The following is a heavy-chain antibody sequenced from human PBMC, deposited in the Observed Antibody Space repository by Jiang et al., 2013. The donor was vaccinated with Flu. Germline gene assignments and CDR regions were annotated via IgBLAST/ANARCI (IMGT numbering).Heavy chain of an antibody. J-gene: IGHJ4*02. D-gene: IGHD5-24*01. CDR3: ARRDGYNLRTFDY. CDR2: IYPGDSDT. Sequence: GIIYPGDSDTRYSPSFQGQVTISADKSISTAYLQWSSLKASDTAMYYCARRDGYNLRTFDYWGQGTLVTVSS. V-gene: IGHV5-51*01.